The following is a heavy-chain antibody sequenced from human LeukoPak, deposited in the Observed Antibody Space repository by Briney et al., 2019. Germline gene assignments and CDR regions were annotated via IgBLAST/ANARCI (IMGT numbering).Heavy chain of an antibody. CDR3: ARDSGPGGGSYEIYYGMDV. V-gene: IGHV1-18*01. CDR1: GYTFTSYG. D-gene: IGHD1-26*01. Sequence: ASVKVSCKASGYTFTSYGISWVRQAPGQGLEWMGWISAYNGNTNYAQKLQGRVTMTTDTSTSTAYMELRSLRSDDTAVYYCARDSGPGGGSYEIYYGMDVWGQGTTVTVSS. CDR2: ISAYNGNT. J-gene: IGHJ6*02.